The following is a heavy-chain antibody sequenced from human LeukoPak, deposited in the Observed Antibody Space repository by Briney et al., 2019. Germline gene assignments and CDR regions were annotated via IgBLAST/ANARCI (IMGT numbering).Heavy chain of an antibody. CDR2: IYYSGST. J-gene: IGHJ4*02. Sequence: SETLSLTCTVSGGSISSYYWSWIRQPPGKGLEWIGYIYYSGSTNYNPSLKSRVTISVDTSKNQFSLKLSSVTAADTAVYYCARASSWYNFDYWGQRTLVTVSS. CDR1: GGSISSYY. D-gene: IGHD6-13*01. V-gene: IGHV4-59*01. CDR3: ARASSWYNFDY.